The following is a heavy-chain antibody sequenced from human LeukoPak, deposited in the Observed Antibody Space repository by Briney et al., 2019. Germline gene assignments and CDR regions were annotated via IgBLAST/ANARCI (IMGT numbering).Heavy chain of an antibody. CDR1: GGSISSYY. J-gene: IGHJ4*02. D-gene: IGHD3-10*01. CDR2: IYHSGST. V-gene: IGHV4-59*01. CDR3: ARDSRDYYGSGFFDY. Sequence: NTSETLSLTCTVSGGSISSYYWSWIRQPPGKGLEWIGYIYHSGSTNYNPSLKSRVTISVDTSKNQFSLKLSSVTAADTAVYYCARDSRDYYGSGFFDYWGQGTLLTVSS.